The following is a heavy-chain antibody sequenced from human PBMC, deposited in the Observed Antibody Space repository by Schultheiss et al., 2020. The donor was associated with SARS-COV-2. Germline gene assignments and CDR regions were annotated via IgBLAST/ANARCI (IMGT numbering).Heavy chain of an antibody. J-gene: IGHJ4*02. CDR1: GGSISSYYW. Sequence: ETLSLTCTVSGGSISSYYWSWIRQPPGKGLEWLAHIFSNDEKSYSTSLKSRLTISKDTSKSQVVLTMTNMDPVDTATYYCARISPGSGWYYFDYWGQGTLVTVSS. V-gene: IGHV2-26*01. CDR3: ARISPGSGWYYFDY. CDR2: IFSNDEK. D-gene: IGHD6-19*01.